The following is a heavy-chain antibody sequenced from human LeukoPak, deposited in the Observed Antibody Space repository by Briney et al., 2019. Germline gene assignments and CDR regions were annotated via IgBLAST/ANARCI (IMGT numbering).Heavy chain of an antibody. Sequence: GGSLRLSCAASGFTFSSYSMNWVRQAPGKGLEWVSYISSSSSTIYYADSVKGRFTISRDNAKNSLYLQMNSLRAEDTAVYYCAREDGSWYYGPPHNFIDYWGQGTLVTVSS. D-gene: IGHD6-13*01. V-gene: IGHV3-48*04. J-gene: IGHJ4*02. CDR3: AREDGSWYYGPPHNFIDY. CDR2: ISSSSSTI. CDR1: GFTFSSYS.